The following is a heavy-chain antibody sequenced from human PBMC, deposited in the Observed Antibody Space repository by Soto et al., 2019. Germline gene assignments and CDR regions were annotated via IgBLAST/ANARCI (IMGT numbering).Heavy chain of an antibody. Sequence: QVQLVQSGAEVKKPGSSVKVSCKASGGTFSSYSISWVRQAPGQGLEWMGRIIPILGIANYAQKFQGRVTITAGKSTSTAYMELSSLRSEDTAVYYCARHETGTLYYYGMDVWGQGTTVTVSS. D-gene: IGHD3-9*01. V-gene: IGHV1-69*02. J-gene: IGHJ6*02. CDR2: IIPILGIA. CDR1: GGTFSSYS. CDR3: ARHETGTLYYYGMDV.